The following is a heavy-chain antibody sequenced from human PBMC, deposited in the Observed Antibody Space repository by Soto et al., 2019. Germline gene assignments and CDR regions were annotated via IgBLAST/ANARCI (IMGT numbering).Heavy chain of an antibody. D-gene: IGHD3-22*01. V-gene: IGHV3-21*01. Sequence: EVQLVESGGGLVKPGGSLRLSCAASGFTFSSYSMNCVRQAPGKGLEWVSSISSSSSYIYYADSVKGRFTISRDNAKNSLYLQMNSLRAEDTAVYYCAREPYPVTMIVVAPDAIDIWGQGTMVTVSS. J-gene: IGHJ3*02. CDR1: GFTFSSYS. CDR3: AREPYPVTMIVVAPDAIDI. CDR2: ISSSSSYI.